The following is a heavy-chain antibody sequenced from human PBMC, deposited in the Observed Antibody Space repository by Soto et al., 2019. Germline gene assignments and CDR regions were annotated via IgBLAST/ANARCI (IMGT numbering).Heavy chain of an antibody. CDR1: GGSISGYY. D-gene: IGHD1-7*01. V-gene: IGHV4-4*07. J-gene: IGHJ5*02. CDR3: ASLATNWNYVFEP. Sequence: SETLSLTCTVSGGSISGYYWSWIRQPAGKGLEWIGRIYTSGSTNYNPSLKIRVTMSVDTSKNQFSLKLSSVTAAATAVYYCASLATNWNYVFEPWGQGTLVTVSS. CDR2: IYTSGST.